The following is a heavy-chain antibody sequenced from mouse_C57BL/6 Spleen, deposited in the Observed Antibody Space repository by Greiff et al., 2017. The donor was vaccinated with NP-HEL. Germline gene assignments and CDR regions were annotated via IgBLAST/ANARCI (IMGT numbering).Heavy chain of an antibody. Sequence: VQLQESGAELARPGASVKMSCKASGYTFTSYTMHWVKQRPGQGLEWIGYINPSSGYTKYNQKFKDKATLTADKSSSTAYMQLSSLTSEDSAVYYCAREDDYDEWFAYWGQGTLVTVSA. V-gene: IGHV1-4*01. CDR1: GYTFTSYT. D-gene: IGHD2-4*01. J-gene: IGHJ3*01. CDR3: AREDDYDEWFAY. CDR2: INPSSGYT.